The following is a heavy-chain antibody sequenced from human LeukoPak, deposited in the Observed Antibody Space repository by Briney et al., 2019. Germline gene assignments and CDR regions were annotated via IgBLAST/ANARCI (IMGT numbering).Heavy chain of an antibody. Sequence: GGSLRLSCSASGFTFSTYAMHWVRQAPGKGLEYVSAISTNGGTTYNAESSRGRFAISRDNSKNTLYLQMSSLRADDTAMYYCVKGPGPTVNYYFDFWGQGTLVTVSS. D-gene: IGHD4-17*01. J-gene: IGHJ4*02. V-gene: IGHV3-64D*06. CDR3: VKGPGPTVNYYFDF. CDR1: GFTFSTYA. CDR2: ISTNGGTT.